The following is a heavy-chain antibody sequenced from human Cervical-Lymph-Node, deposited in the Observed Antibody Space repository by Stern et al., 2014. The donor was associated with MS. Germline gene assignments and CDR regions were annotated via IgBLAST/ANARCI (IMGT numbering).Heavy chain of an antibody. V-gene: IGHV1-69*09. CDR2: IIPISDVT. CDR3: ARDGGRYTSYRPSGLDV. D-gene: IGHD1-26*01. CDR1: GGTFSIYT. Sequence: QVQLVQSGAEVRKPGSSVKVSCKASGGTFSIYTFSWVRQAPGQGLEWMGRIIPISDVTLYAQKFQGRVTMTADRSTSTAYMELSSLMSEDTAVYYCARDGGRYTSYRPSGLDVWGQGTTVTVSS. J-gene: IGHJ6*02.